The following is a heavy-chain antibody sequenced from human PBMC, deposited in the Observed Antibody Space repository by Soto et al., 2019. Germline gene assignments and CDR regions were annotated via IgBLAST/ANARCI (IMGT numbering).Heavy chain of an antibody. Sequence: TGGSLRLSCAASGFTFSSYGMHWVRQAPGKGLEWVAVISYDGSNKYYADSVKGRFTISRDNSKNTLYLQMNSLRAEDTAVYYCAKGLTTIFGAPYGMDVWGQGTTVTVSS. CDR3: AKGLTTIFGAPYGMDV. V-gene: IGHV3-30*18. CDR1: GFTFSSYG. J-gene: IGHJ6*02. CDR2: ISYDGSNK. D-gene: IGHD3-3*01.